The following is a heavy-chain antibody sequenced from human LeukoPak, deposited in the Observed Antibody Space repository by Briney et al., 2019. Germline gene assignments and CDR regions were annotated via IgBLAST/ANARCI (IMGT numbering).Heavy chain of an antibody. CDR1: GFTVSSSY. V-gene: IGHV3-66*01. J-gene: IGHJ6*02. CDR3: ARGIRRDYTNWRTVQYYGMDV. Sequence: PGGSLRLSCAASGFTVSSSYMSWVRQAPGKGLEWVSIIYSGGETYYADSVKGRFIISRDISKNTVYLHMNSLRAEDTAVYYCARGIRRDYTNWRTVQYYGMDVWGLGTTVTVSS. CDR2: IYSGGET. D-gene: IGHD4-11*01.